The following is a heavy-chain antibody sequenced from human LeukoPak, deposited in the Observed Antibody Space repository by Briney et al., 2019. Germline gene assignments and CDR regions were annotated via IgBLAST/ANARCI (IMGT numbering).Heavy chain of an antibody. V-gene: IGHV3-48*01. CDR2: ISSSGSTI. Sequence: GGSLRLSCAASGCTFSGYSMVWVRQAPGKGLQWVSYISSSGSTIYYADSVQGRFTISRDNARNSLFLQMSNLRVDDTAVYYCARGSFHYYPFFWGQGTLVTVSS. CDR3: ARGSFHYYPFF. D-gene: IGHD3-10*01. CDR1: GCTFSGYS. J-gene: IGHJ4*02.